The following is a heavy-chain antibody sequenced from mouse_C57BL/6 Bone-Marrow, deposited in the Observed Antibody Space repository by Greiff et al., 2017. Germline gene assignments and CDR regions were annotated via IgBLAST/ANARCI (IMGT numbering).Heavy chain of an antibody. Sequence: QVQLKRPGAELVKPGASVKLSCKASGYTFTRYWMQWVKQRPGQGLEWIGEIDPSDSYTNYNQKFKGKATLNVDTSSSTAYMQLSSLTSEDSAVYYCAREGSTTVVRGDAMDDWGQGTSVTVSS. CDR2: IDPSDSYT. D-gene: IGHD1-1*01. CDR1: GYTFTRYW. V-gene: IGHV1-50*01. CDR3: AREGSTTVVRGDAMDD. J-gene: IGHJ4*01.